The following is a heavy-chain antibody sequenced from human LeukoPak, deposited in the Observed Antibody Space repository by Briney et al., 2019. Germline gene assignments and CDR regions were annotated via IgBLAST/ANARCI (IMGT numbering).Heavy chain of an antibody. Sequence: SETLSLTCAVYGGSFSGYYWSWIRQPPGKGLEWIGEINHSGSTNYNPSLKSRVTISVDTSKNQFSLKLSSVTAADTAVYYCARGIYSNGFYYYFEYWGQGTLDTVSS. J-gene: IGHJ4*02. V-gene: IGHV4-34*01. CDR3: ARGIYSNGFYYYFEY. D-gene: IGHD3-22*01. CDR1: GGSFSGYY. CDR2: INHSGST.